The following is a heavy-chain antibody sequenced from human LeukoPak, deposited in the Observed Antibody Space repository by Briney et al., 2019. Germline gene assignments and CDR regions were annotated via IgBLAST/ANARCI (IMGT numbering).Heavy chain of an antibody. J-gene: IGHJ4*02. D-gene: IGHD3-22*01. CDR1: GYTFTSYA. CDR3: ARTSRTYYYDSSGYYYLGY. CDR2: INAGNGNT. V-gene: IGHV1-3*01. Sequence: AASVKVSCKASGYTFTSYAMHWVRQAPGQRLEWMGWINAGNGNTKYSQKFQGRVTITRDTSASTAYMELSSLRSEDTAVYYCARTSRTYYYDSSGYYYLGYWGQGTLVTVSS.